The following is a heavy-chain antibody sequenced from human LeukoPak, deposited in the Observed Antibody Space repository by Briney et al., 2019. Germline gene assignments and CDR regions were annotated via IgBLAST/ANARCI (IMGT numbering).Heavy chain of an antibody. J-gene: IGHJ4*02. CDR3: ARGLGEGYPDH. V-gene: IGHV4-34*01. CDR2: NTHAGRT. D-gene: IGHD5-24*01. Sequence: SETLSLTCAVHGGSFSGFYWTWMRQTPGKGPEWIGENTHAGRTAYNPSFRSRATISVDTSRSQFSLQLSSVTAADTAVYYCARGLGEGYPDHWGQGTLVTVSS. CDR1: GGSFSGFY.